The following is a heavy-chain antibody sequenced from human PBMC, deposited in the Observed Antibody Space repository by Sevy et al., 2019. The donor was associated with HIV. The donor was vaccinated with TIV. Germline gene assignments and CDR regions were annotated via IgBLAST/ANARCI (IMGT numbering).Heavy chain of an antibody. CDR2: ISSSGSTI. CDR3: ASQFSGYSSSWSDAFDI. J-gene: IGHJ3*02. Sequence: GGSLRLSCAVSGFTFRNYWMSWVRQAPGKGLEWVSYISSSGSTIYYADSVKGRFTISRDNAKNSLYLQMNSLRAEDTAVYYCASQFSGYSSSWSDAFDIWGQGTMVTVSS. CDR1: GFTFRNYW. V-gene: IGHV3-48*03. D-gene: IGHD6-13*01.